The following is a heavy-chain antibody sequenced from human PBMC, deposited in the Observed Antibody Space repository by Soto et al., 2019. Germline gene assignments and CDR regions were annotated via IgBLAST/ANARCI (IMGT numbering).Heavy chain of an antibody. D-gene: IGHD2-15*01. V-gene: IGHV4-39*01. J-gene: IGHJ5*02. CDR3: ARHAHYCSGGSCYSAGYLSWFDP. CDR1: GGSISSSSYY. Sequence: SETLSLTCTVSGGSISSSSYYWGWIRQPPGKGLEWIGSIYYSGSTYYNPSLKSRVTISVDTSKNQFSLKLSSVTAADTAVYYCARHAHYCSGGSCYSAGYLSWFDPWGQGTLVTVSS. CDR2: IYYSGST.